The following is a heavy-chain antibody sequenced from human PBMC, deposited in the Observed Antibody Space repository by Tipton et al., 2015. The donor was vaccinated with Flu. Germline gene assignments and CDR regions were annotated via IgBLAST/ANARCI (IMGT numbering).Heavy chain of an antibody. CDR2: IYASGST. CDR1: GDSMNNYY. J-gene: IGHJ4*02. V-gene: IGHV4-4*07. CDR3: ASTSNYGRRIEPNFDY. D-gene: IGHD4-17*01. Sequence: TLSLTCTVSGDSMNNYYWSWLRQPAGKGLERIGRIYASGSTTYNPSLKSRVTRSVDTSKKQFSLKLSSVTAADTAVYYCASTSNYGRRIEPNFDYWGQGTLVTVSS.